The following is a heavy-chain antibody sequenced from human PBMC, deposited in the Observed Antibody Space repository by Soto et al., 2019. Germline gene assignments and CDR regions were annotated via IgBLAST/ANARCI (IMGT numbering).Heavy chain of an antibody. D-gene: IGHD3-16*01. CDR3: AISQDRGGRTTFIY. CDR1: GFTFDDND. CDR2: INWKSDI. Sequence: AGGSLRLSCAVSGFTFDDNDMHWVRQAPEKGLEWVSGINWKSDIGYADSVKGRFTISRDNAENSLYLQMNSLRAEDTALYYCAISQDRGGRTTFIYWGQGTQVTVSS. J-gene: IGHJ4*02. V-gene: IGHV3-9*01.